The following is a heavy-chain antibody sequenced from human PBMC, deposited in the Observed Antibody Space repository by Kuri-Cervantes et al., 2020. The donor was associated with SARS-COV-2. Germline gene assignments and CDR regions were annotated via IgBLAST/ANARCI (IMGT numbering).Heavy chain of an antibody. V-gene: IGHV3-21*01. J-gene: IGHJ6*02. Sequence: GESLKISCAASGFTFSSYSMNWVRQAPGKGLGWVSSISSSSFYIYYADSVKGRFTISRDNAKNSLYLQMNSLRAEDTAVYYCARAGVKDIVATITSYYYYYGMDVWGQGTTVTVSS. CDR3: ARAGVKDIVATITSYYYYYGMDV. CDR2: ISSSSFYI. CDR1: GFTFSSYS. D-gene: IGHD5-12*01.